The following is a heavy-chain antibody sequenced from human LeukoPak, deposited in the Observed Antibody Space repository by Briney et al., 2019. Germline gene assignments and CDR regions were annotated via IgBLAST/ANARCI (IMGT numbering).Heavy chain of an antibody. V-gene: IGHV1-24*01. Sequence: ASVKVSCKVSGYTLTELSMHWVRQAPGKGLEWMGGFDPEDGETIYAQKFQGRVTMTEDTSTDTAYMELSSLRSGDTAVYYCATFDYGGNEDAFDIWGQGTMVTVSS. CDR1: GYTLTELS. CDR2: FDPEDGET. CDR3: ATFDYGGNEDAFDI. D-gene: IGHD4-23*01. J-gene: IGHJ3*02.